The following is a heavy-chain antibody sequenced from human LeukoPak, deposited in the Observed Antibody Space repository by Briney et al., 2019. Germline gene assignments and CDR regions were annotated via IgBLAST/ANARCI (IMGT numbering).Heavy chain of an antibody. CDR1: GFTFSSYS. Sequence: GGSLRLSCAASGFTFSSYSMNWVRQAPGKGLEWVSSISSSSSYIYYADSVRGRFTISRDNAKNSLYLQMNSLRAEDTAVYYCARENYYDSIYYYYYGMDVWGQGTTVTVSS. D-gene: IGHD3-22*01. V-gene: IGHV3-21*01. J-gene: IGHJ6*02. CDR3: ARENYYDSIYYYYYGMDV. CDR2: ISSSSSYI.